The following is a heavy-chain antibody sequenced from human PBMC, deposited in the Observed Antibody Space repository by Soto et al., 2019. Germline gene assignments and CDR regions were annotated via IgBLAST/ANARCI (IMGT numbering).Heavy chain of an antibody. CDR1: GFTFRNYA. Sequence: PGGSLRLACAASGFTFRNYAMGWVRQAPGKGLEWFSAITDDGGDTYYADSVKGRFSISGDNSNSALYLQMNSLRAEDTAVYYCAKGSSSSTYYFDWWAQGALVTVSS. D-gene: IGHD2-2*01. V-gene: IGHV3-23*01. J-gene: IGHJ4*02. CDR3: AKGSSSSTYYFDW. CDR2: ITDDGGDT.